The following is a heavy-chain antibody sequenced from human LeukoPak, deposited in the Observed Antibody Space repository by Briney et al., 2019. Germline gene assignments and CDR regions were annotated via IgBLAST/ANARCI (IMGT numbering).Heavy chain of an antibody. V-gene: IGHV4-30-4*01. CDR1: GGSISSGDYY. CDR3: ASLPTYYYDSSGYSYFDY. J-gene: IGHJ4*02. Sequence: SQTLSLTCTVSGGSISSGDYYWSWIRQPPGKGLEWIGYIYYSGSTYYNPSLKSRVTISVDTPKNQFSLKLSSVTAADTAVYYCASLPTYYYDSSGYSYFDYWGQGTLVTVSS. D-gene: IGHD3-22*01. CDR2: IYYSGST.